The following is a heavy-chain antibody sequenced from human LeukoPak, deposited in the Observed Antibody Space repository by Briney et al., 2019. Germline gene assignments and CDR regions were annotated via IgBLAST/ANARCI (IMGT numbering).Heavy chain of an antibody. D-gene: IGHD6-13*01. Sequence: PSETLSLTCTVSGDSFSYFYWSWIRQPPGKGLEWIGYIYNSGSTNYNPSLKSRVTISLDTSKNQFSLKLSSVTAADTAVYYCARGVVAAAGRTFDFWGQGTLVIVSS. J-gene: IGHJ4*02. V-gene: IGHV4-59*01. CDR3: ARGVVAAAGRTFDF. CDR2: IYNSGST. CDR1: GDSFSYFY.